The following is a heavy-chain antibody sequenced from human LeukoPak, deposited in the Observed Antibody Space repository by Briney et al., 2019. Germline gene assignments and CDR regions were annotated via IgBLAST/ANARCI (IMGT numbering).Heavy chain of an antibody. CDR2: ISSSSSYI. V-gene: IGHV3-21*01. D-gene: IGHD3-10*01. J-gene: IGHJ5*02. CDR1: GFTFSSYS. Sequence: GGSLRLSCAASGFTFSSYSMNWVRQAPGKGREWVSSISSSSSYIYYADSVKGRFTISRDNAKNSLYLQMNSLRAEDTAVYYCARARGVPSWFDPWGQGTLVTVSS. CDR3: ARARGVPSWFDP.